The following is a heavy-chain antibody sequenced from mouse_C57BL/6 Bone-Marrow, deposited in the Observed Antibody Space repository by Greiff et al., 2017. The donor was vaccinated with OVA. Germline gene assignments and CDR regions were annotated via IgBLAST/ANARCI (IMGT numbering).Heavy chain of an antibody. CDR3: TTYRY. CDR2: IDPEKGDT. CDR1: GFNIKDDY. J-gene: IGHJ2*01. Sequence: EVKLMESGAELVRPGASVKLSCTASGFNIKDDYMHWVKQRPEQGLEWIGWIDPEKGDTEYASKFQGKATITADTSSNTAYLQLSSLTSEDTAVYYCTTYRYWGQGTTLTVSS. V-gene: IGHV14-4*01.